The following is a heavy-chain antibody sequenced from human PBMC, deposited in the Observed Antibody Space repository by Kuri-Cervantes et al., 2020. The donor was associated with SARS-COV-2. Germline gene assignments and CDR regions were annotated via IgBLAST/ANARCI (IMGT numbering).Heavy chain of an antibody. V-gene: IGHV3-7*01. J-gene: IGHJ6*03. Sequence: GGSLRLSCAASGFTFSSYWMSWVRQAPGKGLEWVANIKQDGSEKYYVDSVKGRFTISRDNAKNSLYLQMNSLRAEDTAVYYCAKDAGIAAAGTRYYYYYYMDVWGKGTTVTVSS. CDR3: AKDAGIAAAGTRYYYYYYMDV. D-gene: IGHD6-13*01. CDR1: GFTFSSYW. CDR2: IKQDGSEK.